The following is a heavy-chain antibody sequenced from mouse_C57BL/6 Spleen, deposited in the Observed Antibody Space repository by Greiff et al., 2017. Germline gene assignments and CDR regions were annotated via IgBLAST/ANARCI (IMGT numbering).Heavy chain of an antibody. J-gene: IGHJ3*01. D-gene: IGHD2-5*01. V-gene: IGHV5-17*01. Sequence: EVMLVESGGGLVKPGGSLKLSCAASGFTFSDYGMHWVRQAPEKGLEWVAYISSGSSTIYYADTVKGRFTISRENAKNTLFLQMTSLRSEDTAMYYCARDYSNYPAWFAYWGQGTLVTVSA. CDR2: ISSGSSTI. CDR3: ARDYSNYPAWFAY. CDR1: GFTFSDYG.